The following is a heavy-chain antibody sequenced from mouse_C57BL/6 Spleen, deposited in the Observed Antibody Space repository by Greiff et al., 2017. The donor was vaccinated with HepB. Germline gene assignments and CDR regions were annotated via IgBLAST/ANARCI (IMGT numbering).Heavy chain of an antibody. CDR2: ISYDGSN. V-gene: IGHV3-6*01. Sequence: EVKLMESGPGLVKPSQSLSLTCSVTGYSITSGYYWNWIRQFPGNKLEWMGYISYDGSNNYNPSLKNRISITRDTSKNQFFLKLNSVTTEDTATYYGARDGGLRRGYYYAMDYWGQGTSVTVSS. J-gene: IGHJ4*01. CDR1: GYSITSGYY. CDR3: ARDGGLRRGYYYAMDY. D-gene: IGHD2-2*01.